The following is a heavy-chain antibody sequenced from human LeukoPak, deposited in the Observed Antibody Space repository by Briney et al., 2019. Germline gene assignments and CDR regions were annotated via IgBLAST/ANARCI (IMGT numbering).Heavy chain of an antibody. V-gene: IGHV3-23*01. J-gene: IGHJ1*01. Sequence: PGRSLRLSCAASGFTFSSYAMSWVRQAPGKGLEWVSAISGSGGSTYFADSVKGRFTISRDNSKNTPYLQMNSLRAEDTAVYYCAKLYSNYYGSGSLFQHWGQGTLVTVSS. CDR2: ISGSGGST. CDR3: AKLYSNYYGSGSLFQH. D-gene: IGHD3-10*01. CDR1: GFTFSSYA.